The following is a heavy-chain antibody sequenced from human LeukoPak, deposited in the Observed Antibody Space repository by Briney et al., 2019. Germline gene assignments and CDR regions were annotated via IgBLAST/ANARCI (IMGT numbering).Heavy chain of an antibody. CDR2: IYHSGST. V-gene: IGHV4-4*02. Sequence: PSETLSLTCAVSGGSISSSNWWSWVRQPPGKGLEWIGEIYHSGSTYYNPSLKSRVTISVDTSKNQFSLRLSSVTAADTAVYYCARGEGIVVPVTIILGYYFDYWGQGTLVTVSS. CDR1: GGSISSSNW. J-gene: IGHJ4*02. CDR3: ARGEGIVVPVTIILGYYFDY. D-gene: IGHD2-2*02.